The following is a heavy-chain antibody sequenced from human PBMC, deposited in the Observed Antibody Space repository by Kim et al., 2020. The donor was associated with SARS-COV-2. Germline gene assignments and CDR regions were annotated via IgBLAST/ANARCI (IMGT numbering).Heavy chain of an antibody. J-gene: IGHJ6*02. Sequence: ASVKVSCKASGYTFTSYGISWVRQAPGQGLEWMGWISAYNGNTNYAQKLQGRVTMTTYTSTSTAYMELRSLRSDDTAVYYCARDILPYDFWSQGVGYYYYGMDVWGQGTTVTVSS. CDR2: ISAYNGNT. CDR1: GYTFTSYG. V-gene: IGHV1-18*01. D-gene: IGHD3-3*01. CDR3: ARDILPYDFWSQGVGYYYYGMDV.